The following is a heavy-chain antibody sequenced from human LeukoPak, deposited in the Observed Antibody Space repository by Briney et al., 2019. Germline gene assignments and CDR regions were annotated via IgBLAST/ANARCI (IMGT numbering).Heavy chain of an antibody. CDR1: GGSISSYY. J-gene: IGHJ3*02. Sequence: ASETLSLTCTVSGGSISSYYWSWIRQPPGKGLEWIGYIYYSGSTNYNPSLKSRVTISVDTSKNQFSLKLSSVTAADTAVYYCAREFPCGGDCYPAFDIWGQGTMVTVSS. CDR3: AREFPCGGDCYPAFDI. D-gene: IGHD2-21*02. CDR2: IYYSGST. V-gene: IGHV4-59*01.